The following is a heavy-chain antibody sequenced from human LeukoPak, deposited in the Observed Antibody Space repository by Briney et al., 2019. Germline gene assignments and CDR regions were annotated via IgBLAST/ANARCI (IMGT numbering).Heavy chain of an antibody. CDR3: ASPAAGGRHGMDV. D-gene: IGHD6-13*01. V-gene: IGHV4-31*11. CDR1: GGSISIGGYS. CDR2: ISYSGST. J-gene: IGHJ6*02. Sequence: PSQTLSLTCAVSGGSISIGGYSWSWIRQPPGKGLEWIGYISYSGSTYYNPSLKSRIAISVDPSKNQFSLKLSSVTAADTAVYYCASPAAGGRHGMDVWGQGTTVTVSS.